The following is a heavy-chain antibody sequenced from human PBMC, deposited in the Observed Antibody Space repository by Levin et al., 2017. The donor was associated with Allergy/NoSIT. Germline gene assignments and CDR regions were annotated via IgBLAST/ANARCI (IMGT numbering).Heavy chain of an antibody. Sequence: GGSLRLSCAASGFTFSSYGMHWVRQAPGKGLEWVAVIWYDGSNKYYADSVKGRFTISRDNSKNTLYLQMNSLRAEDTAVYYCARVAGYSSGVDYWGQGTLVTVSS. J-gene: IGHJ4*02. CDR1: GFTFSSYG. V-gene: IGHV3-30*19. CDR2: IWYDGSNK. CDR3: ARVAGYSSGVDY. D-gene: IGHD6-19*01.